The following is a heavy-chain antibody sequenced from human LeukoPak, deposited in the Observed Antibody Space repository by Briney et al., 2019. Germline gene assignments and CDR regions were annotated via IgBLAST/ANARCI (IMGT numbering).Heavy chain of an antibody. CDR1: GFTFSSYS. V-gene: IGHV3-21*01. CDR3: AGWGYDTSGYYSGLDY. Sequence: PGGSLRLSCAASGFTFSSYSMNWVRQAPGKGLEWVSSISSSSSYIFYADSVKGRFTISRDNAKNSLYLQMNSLRAEDTAVYYCAGWGYDTSGYYSGLDYWGQGTLVTVSS. J-gene: IGHJ4*02. CDR2: ISSSSSYI. D-gene: IGHD3-22*01.